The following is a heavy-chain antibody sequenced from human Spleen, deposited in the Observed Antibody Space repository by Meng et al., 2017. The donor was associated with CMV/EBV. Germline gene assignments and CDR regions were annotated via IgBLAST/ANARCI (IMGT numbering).Heavy chain of an antibody. Sequence: GSLRLSCAVYGGSFSGYYWSWIRQPPGKGLEWIGEINHSGSTNYNPSLKSRVTISVDTSKNQFSLKLSSVTAADTAVYYCARCGAVGSVVVPAAISQDGMDVWGQGTTVTVSS. J-gene: IGHJ6*02. D-gene: IGHD2-2*01. CDR1: GGSFSGYY. CDR3: ARCGAVGSVVVPAAISQDGMDV. V-gene: IGHV4-34*01. CDR2: INHSGST.